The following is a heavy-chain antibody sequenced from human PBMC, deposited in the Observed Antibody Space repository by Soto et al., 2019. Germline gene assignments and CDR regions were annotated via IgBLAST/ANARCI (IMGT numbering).Heavy chain of an antibody. Sequence: EVQLVESGGGSVQPGRSLRLSCVASGFTFESYAMHWVRQVPGKGLEWVSGISWNRGSIGYEDSVKGRFTISRDNAQKSLYLEMNSLRVEDTAFYYCVKDIHEQWLVSHFEYRGQGALVTVSS. V-gene: IGHV3-9*01. CDR3: VKDIHEQWLVSHFEY. J-gene: IGHJ4*02. CDR1: GFTFESYA. CDR2: ISWNRGSI. D-gene: IGHD6-19*01.